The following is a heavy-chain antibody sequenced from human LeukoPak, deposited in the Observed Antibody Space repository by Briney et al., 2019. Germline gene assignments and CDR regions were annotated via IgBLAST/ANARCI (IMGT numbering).Heavy chain of an antibody. J-gene: IGHJ6*03. V-gene: IGHV4-34*01. CDR2: INHSGSI. Sequence: PSETLSLTCAVYGGCFSGYYWSWIRQPPGKGLEWIGEINHSGSINYNPSLKSRVTISVDTSKNQFSLKLSSVTAADTAVYYCARGSGYYGSGSGYYMDVWGKGTTVTVSS. CDR1: GGCFSGYY. CDR3: ARGSGYYGSGSGYYMDV. D-gene: IGHD3-10*01.